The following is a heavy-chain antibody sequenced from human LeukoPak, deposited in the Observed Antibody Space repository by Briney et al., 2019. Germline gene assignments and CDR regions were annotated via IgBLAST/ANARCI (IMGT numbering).Heavy chain of an antibody. D-gene: IGHD3-10*01. V-gene: IGHV4-34*01. CDR1: GGSFSGYY. J-gene: IGHJ4*02. CDR2: INHSGST. CDR3: ARRPSAMVRGRGYYFDY. Sequence: SETLSLTCAVYGGSFSGYYWSWIRQPPGKGLEWIAEINHSGSTNYNPSLKSRVTISVDTSKNQFSLKLSSVTAADTAVYYCARRPSAMVRGRGYYFDYWGQGTLVTVSS.